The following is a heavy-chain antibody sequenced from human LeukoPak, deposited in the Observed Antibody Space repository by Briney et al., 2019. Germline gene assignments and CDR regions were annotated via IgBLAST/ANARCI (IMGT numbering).Heavy chain of an antibody. V-gene: IGHV4-34*01. CDR1: GGSFSGYY. D-gene: IGHD6-13*01. CDR3: ARHGGEQDENWFDP. Sequence: PSETLSLTCAVYGGSFSGYYWSWIRQPPGKGLEWIGEINHSGSTNYNPSLKSRVTISVDTSKNQFSLKLSSVTAADTAVYYCARHGGEQDENWFDPWGQGTQVTVSS. CDR2: INHSGST. J-gene: IGHJ5*02.